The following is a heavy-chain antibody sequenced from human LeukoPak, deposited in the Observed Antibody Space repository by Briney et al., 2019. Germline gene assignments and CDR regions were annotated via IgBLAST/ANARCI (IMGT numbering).Heavy chain of an antibody. Sequence: ASVKVSCKTSGYTFTTYAISWVRQAPGQGLEWMGWINPNSGGTNYAQKFQGRVTMTRDTSISTAYMELSRVRSDDTAVYYCARGVATYYYDSSGYSGDYWGQGTLVTVSS. CDR2: INPNSGGT. V-gene: IGHV1-2*02. D-gene: IGHD3-22*01. CDR3: ARGVATYYYDSSGYSGDY. CDR1: GYTFTTYA. J-gene: IGHJ4*02.